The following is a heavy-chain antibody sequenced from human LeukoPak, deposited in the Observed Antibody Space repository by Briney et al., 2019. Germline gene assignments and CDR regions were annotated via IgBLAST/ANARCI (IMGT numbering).Heavy chain of an antibody. CDR3: ARESCSSTSCYYVY. CDR2: ISAYNGNT. Sequence: ASVKVSCTASGYAFTSYGISWVLQAPGQGLEWMGWISAYNGNTNYAQKLQGRVTMTTDTSTSTAYMELRSLRSDDTAVYYCARESCSSTSCYYVYRGQGTLVTVSS. D-gene: IGHD2-2*01. V-gene: IGHV1-18*04. J-gene: IGHJ4*02. CDR1: GYAFTSYG.